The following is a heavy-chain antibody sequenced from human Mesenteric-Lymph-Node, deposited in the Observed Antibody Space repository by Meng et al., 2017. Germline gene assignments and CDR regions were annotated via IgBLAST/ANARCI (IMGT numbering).Heavy chain of an antibody. Sequence: SETLSLTCAVYGGSFSGYYWSWIRQPPGKGLEWIGEINHSGSTNYNPSLKSRVTISVDTSKNQFSLKLSSVTAADTAVYSCARLYGSGIYYYYGMDVWGQGTTVTVSS. D-gene: IGHD3-10*01. CDR1: GGSFSGYY. V-gene: IGHV4-34*01. CDR2: INHSGST. J-gene: IGHJ6*02. CDR3: ARLYGSGIYYYYGMDV.